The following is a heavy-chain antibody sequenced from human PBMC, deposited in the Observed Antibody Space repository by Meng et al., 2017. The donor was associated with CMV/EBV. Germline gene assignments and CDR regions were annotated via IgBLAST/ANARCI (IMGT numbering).Heavy chain of an antibody. CDR3: ARIAAAGRFDY. Sequence: QITLKESCPPLVKPTQTLTLTCTVSGFSLSTSGVGVGWIRQPPGKALEWLALIYWDDDKRYSPSLKSRLTITKDTSKNQVVLTMTNMDPVDTATYYCARIAAAGRFDYWGQGTLVTVSS. V-gene: IGHV2-5*02. D-gene: IGHD6-13*01. CDR2: IYWDDDK. J-gene: IGHJ4*02. CDR1: GFSLSTSGVG.